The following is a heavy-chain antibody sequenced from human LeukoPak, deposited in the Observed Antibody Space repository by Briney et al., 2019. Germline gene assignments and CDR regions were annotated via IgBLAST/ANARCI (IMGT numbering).Heavy chain of an antibody. J-gene: IGHJ6*03. V-gene: IGHV5-51*01. D-gene: IGHD2-21*02. CDR1: GYSFTRYW. Sequence: GESLKISCKGSGYSFTRYWIGWARQMLGKGLERMGIIYPADSDIRYSPSFRGQVTISADKSISTAYLQWSSLKASDTAMYYCARQSGDYSYYYYMDVWGKGTTVTISS. CDR3: ARQSGDYSYYYYMDV. CDR2: IYPADSDI.